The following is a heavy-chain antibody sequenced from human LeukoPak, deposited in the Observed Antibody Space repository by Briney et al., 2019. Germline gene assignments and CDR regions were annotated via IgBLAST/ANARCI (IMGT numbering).Heavy chain of an antibody. Sequence: GGSLRLSCAASGFTFSSYGMSWVRQAPGKGLEWVSAISGSGGSTYYADSVKGRFTISRDNSKNTLYLQMNSLRAEDTAVYYCAKSGYDSSGYYYWDYYYYYMDVWGKGTTVTISS. J-gene: IGHJ6*03. CDR2: ISGSGGST. CDR1: GFTFSSYG. D-gene: IGHD3-22*01. CDR3: AKSGYDSSGYYYWDYYYYYMDV. V-gene: IGHV3-23*01.